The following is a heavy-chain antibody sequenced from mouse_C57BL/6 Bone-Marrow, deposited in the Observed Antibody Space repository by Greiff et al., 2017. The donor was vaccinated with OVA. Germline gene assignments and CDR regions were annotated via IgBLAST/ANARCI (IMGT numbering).Heavy chain of an antibody. CDR1: GYTFTSYW. CDR3: ARWGYYYGSSYHY. Sequence: VQLQQSGAELVKPGASVKLSCKASGYTFTSYWMQWVKQRPGQGLEWIGEIDPSDSYTNYNQKFKGEATLTVDTSSSTAYMQLSSLTSEDSAVYYCARWGYYYGSSYHYWGQGTTLTVSS. D-gene: IGHD1-1*01. CDR2: IDPSDSYT. V-gene: IGHV1-50*01. J-gene: IGHJ2*01.